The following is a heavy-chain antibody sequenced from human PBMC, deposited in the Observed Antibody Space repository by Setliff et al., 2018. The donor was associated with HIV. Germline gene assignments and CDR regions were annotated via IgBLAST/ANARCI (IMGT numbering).Heavy chain of an antibody. V-gene: IGHV1-2*06. CDR3: ARPRVFDSFDV. CDR2: ISPNNGAA. Sequence: ASVKVSCKTSGYTFNSYGISWVRQAPGQGLEWIGRISPNNGAAEYAPKFQGRVIMTLDTSISTAYLEIPRLTSDDAAVYYCARPRVFDSFDVWGQGTKVTVSS. J-gene: IGHJ3*01. CDR1: GYTFNSYG.